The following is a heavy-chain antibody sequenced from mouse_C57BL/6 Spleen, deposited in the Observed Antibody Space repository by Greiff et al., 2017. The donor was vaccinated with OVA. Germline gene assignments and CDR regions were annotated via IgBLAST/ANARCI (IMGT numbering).Heavy chain of an antibody. D-gene: IGHD4-1*01. Sequence: QVQLQQSGPELVKPGASVKISCKASGYAFSSSWMNWVKQRPGKGLEWIGRIYPGDGDTNYNGKFKGKATLTADKSSSTAYMQLSSLTSEDSAVYFCVELGLDYWGQGTTLTVSS. CDR2: IYPGDGDT. J-gene: IGHJ2*01. CDR3: VELGLDY. CDR1: GYAFSSSW. V-gene: IGHV1-82*01.